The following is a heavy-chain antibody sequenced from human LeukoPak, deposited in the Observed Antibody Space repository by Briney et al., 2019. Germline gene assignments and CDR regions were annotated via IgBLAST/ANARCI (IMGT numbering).Heavy chain of an antibody. CDR2: ISAYNGNT. CDR3: ARENFTMIVSDY. V-gene: IGHV1-18*01. D-gene: IGHD3-22*01. CDR1: GYSFPSYG. Sequence: GVSVKVSCKASGYSFPSYGIRWVDQAPGQGLTWMGWISAYNGNTNYTQKLQGRVTMTANTSTRTAYMELRSLRSDDAAVYYCARENFTMIVSDYWGQGTLVTASS. J-gene: IGHJ4*02.